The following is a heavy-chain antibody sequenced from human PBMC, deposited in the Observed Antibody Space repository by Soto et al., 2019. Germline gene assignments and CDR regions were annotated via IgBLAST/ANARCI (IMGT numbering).Heavy chain of an antibody. CDR3: ARDLGVEQLRWFDP. CDR1: GGTFSSYA. V-gene: IGHV1-69*13. J-gene: IGHJ5*02. D-gene: IGHD6-6*01. CDR2: IIPIFGTA. Sequence: SVKVSCKASGGTFSSYAISWVRQAPGQGLEWMGGIIPIFGTANYAQKFQGRVTITADESTSTAYMELSSLRSEDTAVYYCARDLGVEQLRWFDPWGQGTLVTVSS.